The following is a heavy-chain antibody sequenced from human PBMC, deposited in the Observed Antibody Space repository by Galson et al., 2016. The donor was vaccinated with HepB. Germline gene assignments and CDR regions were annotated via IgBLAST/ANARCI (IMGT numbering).Heavy chain of an antibody. J-gene: IGHJ4*02. D-gene: IGHD1-26*01. Sequence: SLRLSCAGSGFIFSDQAMSWVRQAPGKGLEWVSAIDGGGDTTFYADSVKGRLIVSRDNSEDTLYMQRNSLRAEDTALYYCARHNLGAAFVQFWGPGTLVTVSS. CDR2: IDGGGDTT. CDR1: GFIFSDQA. CDR3: ARHNLGAAFVQF. V-gene: IGHV3-23*01.